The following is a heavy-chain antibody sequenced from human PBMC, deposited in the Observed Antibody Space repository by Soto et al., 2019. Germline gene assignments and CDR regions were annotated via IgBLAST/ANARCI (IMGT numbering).Heavy chain of an antibody. CDR1: GYIFTEYG. CDR3: ASVTLGA. J-gene: IGHJ3*01. D-gene: IGHD2-21*02. CDR2: ISTDNGDT. V-gene: IGHV1-18*01. Sequence: QVQLVQSGPEVKKPGASVKVSCKASGYIFTEYGLSWVRQAPGQGLEWLAWISTDNGDTNYAQRLWGRVSLTTDTSTSTAYMELRSLRSDDTATYYGASVTLGAWGQGTVVSVSS.